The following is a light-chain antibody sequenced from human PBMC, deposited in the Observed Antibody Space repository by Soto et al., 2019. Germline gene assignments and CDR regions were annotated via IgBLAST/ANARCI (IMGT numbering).Light chain of an antibody. CDR2: EVS. J-gene: IGLJ2*01. Sequence: QSVLTQPPSASGSPGQSVTISCTGTSSDVGNYNYVSWYQQHPGKAPKLMIYEVSKRPSGVPDRFSGSKSGNAASLTVSGLQTEDEAEYYCSSYAGSNNLVFGGGTKLTVL. CDR1: SSDVGNYNY. V-gene: IGLV2-8*01. CDR3: SSYAGSNNLV.